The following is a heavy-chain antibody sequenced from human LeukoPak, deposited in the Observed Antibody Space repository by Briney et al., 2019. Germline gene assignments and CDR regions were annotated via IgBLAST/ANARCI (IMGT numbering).Heavy chain of an antibody. D-gene: IGHD2-15*01. CDR1: GGTFSSYA. CDR3: ARAVYCSGGSCYGDNDAFDI. J-gene: IGHJ3*02. V-gene: IGHV1-69*06. CDR2: VIPIFGTA. Sequence: SVKVSCKASGGTFSSYAISWVRQAPGQGLEWMGRVIPIFGTANYAQKFQGRVTITADKSTSTAYMELSSLRSEDTAVCYCARAVYCSGGSCYGDNDAFDIWGQGTMVTVSS.